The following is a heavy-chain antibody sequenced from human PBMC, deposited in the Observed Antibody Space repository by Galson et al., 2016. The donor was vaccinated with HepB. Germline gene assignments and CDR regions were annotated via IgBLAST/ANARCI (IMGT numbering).Heavy chain of an antibody. CDR2: IGVTSTYT. J-gene: IGHJ4*02. Sequence: SLRLSCAASGFTFSDYYMRWIRQAPGKGLEWVSYIGVTSTYTNYADSVKGRFTVSRDNAKNSLYLQMNTLRAEDTAIYYCARDRGSYCGGDCSDYYFDYWGQGTLVTVSS. D-gene: IGHD2-21*02. CDR1: GFTFSDYY. V-gene: IGHV3-11*06. CDR3: ARDRGSYCGGDCSDYYFDY.